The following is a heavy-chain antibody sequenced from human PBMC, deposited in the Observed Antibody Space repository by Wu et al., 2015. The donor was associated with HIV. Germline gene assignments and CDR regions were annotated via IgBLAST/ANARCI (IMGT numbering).Heavy chain of an antibody. V-gene: IGHV1-18*04. CDR1: GYTFTGYY. CDR3: ARERTVANGGDFDY. Sequence: QVQLVQSGAEVKKPGASVKVSCKASGYTFTGYYMHWVRQAPGQGLEWMGWISAYNGNTNYAQKLQGRVTMTTDTSTSTAYMELRSLRSDDTAVYYCARERTVANGGDFDYWGQGTLVTVSS. D-gene: IGHD4-23*01. J-gene: IGHJ4*02. CDR2: ISAYNGNT.